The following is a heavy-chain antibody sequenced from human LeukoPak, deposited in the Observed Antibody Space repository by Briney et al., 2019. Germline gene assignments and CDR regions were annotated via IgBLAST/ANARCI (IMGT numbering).Heavy chain of an antibody. CDR2: IYYSGST. Sequence: PSETLSLTCTVSGGSISSSIYYWGWIRQPPGKGLEWIGNIYYSGSTYYNPSLKSRVTISVDTSKNQFSLKLSSVTAADTAVYYCASGSGWYSPFDYWGQGTLVTVSS. J-gene: IGHJ4*02. V-gene: IGHV4-39*07. CDR3: ASGSGWYSPFDY. D-gene: IGHD6-19*01. CDR1: GGSISSSIYY.